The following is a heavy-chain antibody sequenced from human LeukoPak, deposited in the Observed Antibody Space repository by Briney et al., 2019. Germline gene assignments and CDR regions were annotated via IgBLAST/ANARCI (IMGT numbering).Heavy chain of an antibody. V-gene: IGHV4-4*07. D-gene: IGHD5-18*01. Sequence: SETLSLTCTVSGGSINTYYWTWIRQTAGGGLEWIGQVHSSVGTTYNPSLRSRVSLSLDTSKNHFSLRLASVTAADTAVYFCARERDHGYSYGHVLDLWGQGIPVTVSS. CDR2: VHSSVGT. J-gene: IGHJ4*02. CDR3: ARERDHGYSYGHVLDL. CDR1: GGSINTYY.